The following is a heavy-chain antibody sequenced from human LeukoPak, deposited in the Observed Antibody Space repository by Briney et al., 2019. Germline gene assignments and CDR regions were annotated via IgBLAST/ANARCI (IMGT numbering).Heavy chain of an antibody. J-gene: IGHJ2*01. CDR1: GFTFSSHA. CDR3: AKDQWELVPSWYFEL. Sequence: QPASPLTLSCAASGFTFSSHAMSWVRNAQRKGLKCVSAIGGGGGSRYYAESVKGRFTIFSDNSKITLYLQMNRLRAEDKAVYYCAKDQWELVPSWYFELWGRGTLVTVSS. V-gene: IGHV3-23*01. CDR2: IGGGGGSR. D-gene: IGHD1-26*01.